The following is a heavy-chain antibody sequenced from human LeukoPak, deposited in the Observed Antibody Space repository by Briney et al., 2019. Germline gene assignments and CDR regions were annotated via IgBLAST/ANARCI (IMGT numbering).Heavy chain of an antibody. V-gene: IGHV4-39*01. D-gene: IGHD5-18*01. J-gene: IGHJ4*02. CDR3: AEVTVADY. CDR1: GGSISSTGNY. CDR2: ISYSGST. Sequence: SETLSLTCTVSGGSISSTGNYWGWISPPPGKGLEWIGSISYSGSTYYNPSLKSRVTISVDTSKNQFSLKLSSVTAADTAVYYCAEVTVADYWGQGTLVSVSS.